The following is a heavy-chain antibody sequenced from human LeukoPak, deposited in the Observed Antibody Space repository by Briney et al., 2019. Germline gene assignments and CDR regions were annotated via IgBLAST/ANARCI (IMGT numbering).Heavy chain of an antibody. CDR3: ARHIPDYYDSSGYLDY. CDR1: GFTFSSYA. V-gene: IGHV4-59*08. CDR2: IYYSGST. D-gene: IGHD3-22*01. J-gene: IGHJ4*02. Sequence: GSLRLSCAASGFTFSSYAMSWIRQPPGKGLEWIGYIYYSGSTNYNPSLKSRVTISVDTSKNQFSLKLSSVTAADTAVYYCARHIPDYYDSSGYLDYWGQGTLVTVSS.